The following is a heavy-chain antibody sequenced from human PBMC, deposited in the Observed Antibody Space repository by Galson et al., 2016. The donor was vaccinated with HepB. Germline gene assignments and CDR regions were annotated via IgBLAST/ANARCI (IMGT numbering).Heavy chain of an antibody. J-gene: IGHJ3*01. CDR2: IKRDGSDI. Sequence: SLRLSCAASGFTFSSYGIHWVRQAPGKGLEWVANIKRDGSDIHYVDSVKGRFTISRDNDKNSLHLQMNSLRVEDTAVYYCARDDTHSGLGSYFDAFDVWGQGTMVTVSS. CDR3: ARDDTHSGLGSYFDAFDV. CDR1: GFTFSSYG. V-gene: IGHV3-7*03. D-gene: IGHD3-10*01.